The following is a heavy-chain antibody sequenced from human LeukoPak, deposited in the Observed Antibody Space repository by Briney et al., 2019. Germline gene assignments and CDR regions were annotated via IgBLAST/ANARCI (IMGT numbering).Heavy chain of an antibody. CDR2: IYYSGST. Sequence: SETLSLTCTVSGGSISSGDYYWSWLRQPPGKGLEWIGYIYYSGSTYYNPSLKSRVTISVDTSKNQFSLKLSSVTAADTAVYYCARDRLEGYYYGMDVWGKGTTVTVSS. CDR1: GGSISSGDYY. CDR3: ARDRLEGYYYGMDV. D-gene: IGHD6-25*01. J-gene: IGHJ6*04. V-gene: IGHV4-30-4*01.